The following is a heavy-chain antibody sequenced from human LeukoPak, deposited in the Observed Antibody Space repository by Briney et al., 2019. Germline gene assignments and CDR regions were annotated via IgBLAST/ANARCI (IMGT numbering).Heavy chain of an antibody. Sequence: ASVKVSCKVSGYTLTELSMHWVRQAPGKGLEWMGGFDPEDGGTIYAQKFQGRVTMTEDTSTDTAYMELSSLRSEDTAVYYCATDPYYYDSSGSTAGDYWGQGTLVTVSS. D-gene: IGHD3-22*01. J-gene: IGHJ4*02. CDR2: FDPEDGGT. CDR3: ATDPYYYDSSGSTAGDY. V-gene: IGHV1-24*01. CDR1: GYTLTELS.